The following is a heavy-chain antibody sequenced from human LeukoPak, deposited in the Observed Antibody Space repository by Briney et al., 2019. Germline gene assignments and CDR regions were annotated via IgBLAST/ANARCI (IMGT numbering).Heavy chain of an antibody. CDR3: AREWDGSAFDI. Sequence: ASVKVSCKASGYTFTSYAMHWVRQAPGQRLEWMGWINAGNGNTKYSQKFQGRVTITADESTSTAYMELSSLRSEDTAVYYCAREWDGSAFDIWGQGTMVTVSS. J-gene: IGHJ3*02. D-gene: IGHD1-26*01. CDR2: INAGNGNT. CDR1: GYTFTSYA. V-gene: IGHV1-3*01.